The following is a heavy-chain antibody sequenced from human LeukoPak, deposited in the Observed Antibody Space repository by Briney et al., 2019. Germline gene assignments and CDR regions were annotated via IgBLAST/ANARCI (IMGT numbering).Heavy chain of an antibody. J-gene: IGHJ4*02. CDR1: GGSINSGSYY. V-gene: IGHV4-61*02. Sequence: SETLSLTCTVSGGSINSGSYYWSWIRQPAGKGLEWIGRIHTSGSTDYNPSLKSRVTISVDTSKNQFSLKLTSVTAADTAVYYCARGGRTDSSSWFARSYFDYWGQGTLVTVSS. CDR3: ARGGRTDSSSWFARSYFDY. D-gene: IGHD6-13*01. CDR2: IHTSGST.